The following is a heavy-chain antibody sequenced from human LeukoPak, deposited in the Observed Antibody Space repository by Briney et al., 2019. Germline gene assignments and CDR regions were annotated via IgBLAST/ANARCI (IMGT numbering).Heavy chain of an antibody. D-gene: IGHD3-3*01. Sequence: NPGGSLRLSCAASGFTFSNAWMNWVRQAPGKGLEWVGRIKSKTDGGTTDYAAPVKGRFTISRDDSKNTLYLQMNSLKTEDTAVYYCTTERSGYYQQFWFVYWGQGTLATVSS. J-gene: IGHJ4*02. CDR3: TTERSGYYQQFWFVY. CDR1: GFTFSNAW. CDR2: IKSKTDGGTT. V-gene: IGHV3-15*07.